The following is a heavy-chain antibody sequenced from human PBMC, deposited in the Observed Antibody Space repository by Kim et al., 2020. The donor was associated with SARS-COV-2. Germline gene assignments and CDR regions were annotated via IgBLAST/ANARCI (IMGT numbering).Heavy chain of an antibody. CDR2: IYPGDSDT. CDR1: GYSFTSYW. V-gene: IGHV5-51*01. Sequence: GESLKISCKGSGYSFTSYWIGWVRQMPGKGLEWMGIIYPGDSDTRYSPSFQGQVTISADKSISTAYLQWSSLKASDTAMYYCARHGPLWFGPQDAFDIWGQGTMVTVSS. J-gene: IGHJ3*02. D-gene: IGHD3-10*01. CDR3: ARHGPLWFGPQDAFDI.